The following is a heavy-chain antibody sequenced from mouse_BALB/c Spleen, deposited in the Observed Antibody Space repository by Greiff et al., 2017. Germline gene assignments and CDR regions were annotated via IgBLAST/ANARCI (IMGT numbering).Heavy chain of an antibody. D-gene: IGHD2-10*02. J-gene: IGHJ3*01. V-gene: IGHV1-4*01. CDR2: INPSSGYT. CDR1: GYTFTSYT. Sequence: QVQLQQSGAELARPGASVKMSCKASGYTFTSYTMHWVKQRPGQGLEWIGYINPSSGYTNYNQKFKDKATLTADKSSITAYMQLSSLTSEDSAVYYCEVYGNYERTFAYWGQGTLVTVSA. CDR3: EVYGNYERTFAY.